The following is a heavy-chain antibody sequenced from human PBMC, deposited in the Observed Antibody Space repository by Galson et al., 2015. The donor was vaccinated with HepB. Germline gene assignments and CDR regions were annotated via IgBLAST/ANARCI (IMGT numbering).Heavy chain of an antibody. CDR3: ARHRHCSGGSCPWSFDI. Sequence: QSGAEVKKPGESLKISCTGSGYSFTSYWIGWVRQMPGKGLEWMGIIYPGDSDTRYSPSFQGQVTISADKSISTAYLQWSSLKASDTAMYYCARHRHCSGGSCPWSFDIWGQGTMVTVSS. V-gene: IGHV5-51*01. CDR2: IYPGDSDT. D-gene: IGHD2-15*01. CDR1: GYSFTSYW. J-gene: IGHJ3*02.